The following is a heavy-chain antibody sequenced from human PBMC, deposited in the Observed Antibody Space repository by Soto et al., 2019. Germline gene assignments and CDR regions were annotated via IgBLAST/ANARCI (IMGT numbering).Heavy chain of an antibody. V-gene: IGHV1-8*01. J-gene: IGHJ6*02. D-gene: IGHD3-9*01. CDR3: ARARYYDILTGYYPSFGMDV. CDR1: GYTFTSYD. CDR2: MNPNSGNT. Sequence: GASVKVSCKASGYTFTSYDINWVRQATGQGLERMGWMNPNSGNTGYAQKLKGRVTMTRNTSISTANMKQSSLRSEDTAVYYCARARYYDILTGYYPSFGMDVWGQGTTVTVSS.